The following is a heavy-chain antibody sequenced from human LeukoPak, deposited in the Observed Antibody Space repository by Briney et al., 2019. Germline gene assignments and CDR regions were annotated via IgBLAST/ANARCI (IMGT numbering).Heavy chain of an antibody. V-gene: IGHV3-23*01. CDR3: ARGGTNSYYMDV. Sequence: GGTLRLSCAASGITFSSYGMSWVRQAPGKGLEWVSSISSTGGTTYYADSVKGRFTISRDNSKNTLYLQMNSLRAEDTAIYYCARGGTNSYYMDVWGNGTTVTVSS. J-gene: IGHJ6*03. CDR2: ISSTGGTT. CDR1: GITFSSYG.